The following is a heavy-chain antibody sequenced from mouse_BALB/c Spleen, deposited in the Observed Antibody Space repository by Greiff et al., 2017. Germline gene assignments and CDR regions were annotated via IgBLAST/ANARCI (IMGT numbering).Heavy chain of an antibody. CDR3: ARDLY. Sequence: VQLQESGAELVRPGTSVKISCKASGYAFTNYWLGWVKQRPGHGLEWIGDIYPGSGNTYYNEKFKGKATLTADKSSSTAYMQLSSLTSEDSAVYFCARDLYWGQGTTLTVSS. V-gene: IGHV1-63*01. J-gene: IGHJ2*01. CDR2: IYPGSGNT. CDR1: GYAFTNYW.